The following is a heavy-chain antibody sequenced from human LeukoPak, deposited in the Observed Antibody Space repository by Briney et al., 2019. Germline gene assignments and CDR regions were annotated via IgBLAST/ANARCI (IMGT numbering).Heavy chain of an antibody. V-gene: IGHV1-69*13. CDR1: GGTFSSYA. D-gene: IGHD1-20*01. CDR3: ARDGISGTPEFDY. CDR2: IIPIFGTA. J-gene: IGHJ4*02. Sequence: SVKVSCKASGGTFSSYAISWVRQAPGQGLEWMGGIIPIFGTANYAQKFQGRATITADESTSTAYMELSSLRSEDTAVYYCARDGISGTPEFDYWGQGTLVTVSS.